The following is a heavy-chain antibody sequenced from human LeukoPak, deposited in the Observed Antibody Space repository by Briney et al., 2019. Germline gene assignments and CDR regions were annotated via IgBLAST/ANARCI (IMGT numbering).Heavy chain of an antibody. Sequence: ASVKVSCKASGYTFTSYGISWVRQAPGQGLEWMGWISAYNGNTNYAQKLQGRVTMTTDTSTSTAYMELRSLRSDDTGVYYCARARGYSSGWYNYYYYYIDVWGKGTTVTISS. V-gene: IGHV1-18*01. CDR3: ARARGYSSGWYNYYYYYIDV. J-gene: IGHJ6*03. D-gene: IGHD6-19*01. CDR2: ISAYNGNT. CDR1: GYTFTSYG.